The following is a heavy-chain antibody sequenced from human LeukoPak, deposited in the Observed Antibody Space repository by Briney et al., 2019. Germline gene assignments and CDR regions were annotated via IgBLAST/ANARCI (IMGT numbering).Heavy chain of an antibody. CDR3: AKGDCSGGGCYFDY. CDR1: GFTFSSYG. D-gene: IGHD2-15*01. J-gene: IGHJ4*02. Sequence: GGSLRLSCAASGFTFSSYGMHWVRQAPGKGLEWVAFIRYDGSNKYYADSVKGRFTISRDNSKNTLYLQMNSLRAEDTAVYYCAKGDCSGGGCYFDYWGQGTLVTVSS. CDR2: IRYDGSNK. V-gene: IGHV3-30*02.